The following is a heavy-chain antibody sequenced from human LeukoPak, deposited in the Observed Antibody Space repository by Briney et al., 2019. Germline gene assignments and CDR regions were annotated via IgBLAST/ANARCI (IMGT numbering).Heavy chain of an antibody. CDR3: ARRGVTSYGIDY. CDR1: GGSFSGYY. Sequence: PSETLSLTCAVYGGSFSGYYWSWIRQPPGKGLEWIGEINHSGSTNYNPSLKSRVTISVDTSKNQFSLKLSSVTAADTAVYYCARRGVTSYGIDYWGQGTLVTVSS. J-gene: IGHJ4*02. D-gene: IGHD5-18*01. CDR2: INHSGST. V-gene: IGHV4-34*01.